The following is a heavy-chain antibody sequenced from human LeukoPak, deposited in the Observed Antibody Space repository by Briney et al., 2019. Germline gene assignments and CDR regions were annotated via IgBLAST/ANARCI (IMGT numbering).Heavy chain of an antibody. J-gene: IGHJ5*02. CDR1: GFTFSSYS. CDR2: ISSSSSHI. D-gene: IGHD2-15*01. Sequence: PGGSLRLSCAASGFTFSSYSMNWVRQAPGKGLEWVSSISSSSSHIYYADSVKGRFTISRDNAKNSLYLQMNSLRAEDTAVYYCARGGLNSGPGSWFDPWGQGTPVTVSS. CDR3: ARGGLNSGPGSWFDP. V-gene: IGHV3-21*01.